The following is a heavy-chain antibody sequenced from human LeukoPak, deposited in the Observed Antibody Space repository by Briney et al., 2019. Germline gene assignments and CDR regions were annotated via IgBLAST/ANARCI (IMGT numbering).Heavy chain of an antibody. D-gene: IGHD3-22*01. CDR3: AREEPYDSTINWFDP. Sequence: ASVKLSCKASGYTFTSYDINWVRQATGQGLEWMGWMNPNSGNTGYAQKFQGRVTMTRNTSISTAYMELSSLRSEDTAVYYCAREEPYDSTINWFDPWGQGTLVTVSS. CDR1: GYTFTSYD. J-gene: IGHJ5*02. CDR2: MNPNSGNT. V-gene: IGHV1-8*01.